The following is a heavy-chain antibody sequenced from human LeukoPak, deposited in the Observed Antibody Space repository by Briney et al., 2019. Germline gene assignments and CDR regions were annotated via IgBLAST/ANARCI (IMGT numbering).Heavy chain of an antibody. J-gene: IGHJ3*02. Sequence: GGSLRLSCAASGFTFSSYAMSWVRQAPGKGLEWVSAISGSGGSTYYADSVKGRFTISRGNSKDTLYLQMNSLRAEDTAVYYCVKDLDRLLWFWELLSNPTKDAFDIWGQGTMVTVSS. CDR2: ISGSGGST. CDR1: GFTFSSYA. V-gene: IGHV3-23*01. CDR3: VKDLDRLLWFWELLSNPTKDAFDI. D-gene: IGHD3-10*01.